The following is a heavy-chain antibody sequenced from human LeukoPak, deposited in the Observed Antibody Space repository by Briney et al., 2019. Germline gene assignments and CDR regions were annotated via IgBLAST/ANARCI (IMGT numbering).Heavy chain of an antibody. CDR3: AKTGGSGWFDDY. V-gene: IGHV3-23*01. D-gene: IGHD6-19*01. CDR1: GFTFSSHA. J-gene: IGHJ4*02. Sequence: SGGSLRLSCVGSGFTFSSHAMSWVRQAPGKGLEWVSGISGSGGVTYYADSVKGRFTISRDNSKKTVYLQMNSLRAEDTAVYYCAKTGGSGWFDDYWGQGTLVTVSS. CDR2: ISGSGGVT.